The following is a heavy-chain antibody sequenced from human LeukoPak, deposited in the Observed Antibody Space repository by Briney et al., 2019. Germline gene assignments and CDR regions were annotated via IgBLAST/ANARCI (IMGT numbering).Heavy chain of an antibody. V-gene: IGHV1-69*04. Sequence: GSSVKVSCKASGGTFSSYAISWVRQAPGQGLEWMGRIIPILGIANNAQKFQGRVTITADKSTSTAYMELSSLRSEDTAVYYCARGTRAAASTYGMDVWGQGTTVTVSS. CDR3: ARGTRAAASTYGMDV. CDR1: GGTFSSYA. J-gene: IGHJ6*02. D-gene: IGHD6-13*01. CDR2: IIPILGIA.